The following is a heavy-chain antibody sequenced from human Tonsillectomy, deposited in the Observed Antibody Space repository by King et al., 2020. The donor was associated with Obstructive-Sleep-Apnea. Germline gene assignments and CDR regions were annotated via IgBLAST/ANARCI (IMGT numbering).Heavy chain of an antibody. J-gene: IGHJ4*02. Sequence: LQLQESGPGLVKPSETLSLTCTVSGGSISSSNYYWGWIRQPPGKGLEWIGSIYYGGSTYYNPSLKSRVTISVDTSKNQFSLKLSSVTAADTAVYYCAVIRTDYWGQGTLVTVSS. CDR1: GGSISSSNYY. V-gene: IGHV4-39*07. CDR3: AVIRTDY. D-gene: IGHD2-21*01. CDR2: IYYGGST.